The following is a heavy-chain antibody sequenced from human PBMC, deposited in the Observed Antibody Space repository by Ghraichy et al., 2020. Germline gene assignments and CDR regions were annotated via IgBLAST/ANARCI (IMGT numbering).Heavy chain of an antibody. Sequence: SETLSLTCTVSGGSISSYYWSWIRQPPGKGLEWSGYIYYSGSTNYNPSLKSRVTISVDTSKNQFSLKLSSVTAADTAVYYCARAWGPDAFDIWGQGTMVTVSS. D-gene: IGHD7-27*01. V-gene: IGHV4-59*01. J-gene: IGHJ3*02. CDR1: GGSISSYY. CDR2: IYYSGST. CDR3: ARAWGPDAFDI.